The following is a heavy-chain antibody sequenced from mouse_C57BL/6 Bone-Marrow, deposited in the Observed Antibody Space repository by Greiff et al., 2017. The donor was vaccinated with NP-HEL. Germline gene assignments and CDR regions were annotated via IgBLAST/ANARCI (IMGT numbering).Heavy chain of an antibody. CDR3: ARRGLFAY. D-gene: IGHD3-1*01. V-gene: IGHV1-18*01. CDR2: INHNNGGT. CDR1: GYTFTDYN. J-gene: IGHJ3*01. Sequence: VQLKQSGPELVKPGASVKIPCKASGYTFTDYNMAWVKQSHGKSLEWIGDINHNNGGTIYNQKFKGKATLTVDKSSSTAYMELRSLTSEDTAVYYCARRGLFAYWGQGTLVTVSA.